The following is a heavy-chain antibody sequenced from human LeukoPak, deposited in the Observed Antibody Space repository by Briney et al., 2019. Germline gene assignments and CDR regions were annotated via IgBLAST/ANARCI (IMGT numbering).Heavy chain of an antibody. D-gene: IGHD2-15*01. CDR1: GFTFRNYG. CDR3: ATVRGSGGNFYIDY. Sequence: GTSLRLSCAASGFTFRNYGMRWVRQAPGKGLEWVAIIWYDGSKKYYVDSVKGRFTISRDNSKNTLYLQMSSLRAEDTAVYYCATVRGSGGNFYIDYWGQGTLVTVSS. J-gene: IGHJ4*02. V-gene: IGHV3-33*01. CDR2: IWYDGSKK.